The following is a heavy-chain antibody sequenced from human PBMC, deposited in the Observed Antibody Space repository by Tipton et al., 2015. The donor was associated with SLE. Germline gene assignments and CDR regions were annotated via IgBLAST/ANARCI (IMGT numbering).Heavy chain of an antibody. J-gene: IGHJ6*03. Sequence: AGLVKPSETLSLTCAVYGGSFSGYYWSWIRQHPGKGLEWIGYFYYSGSTYYNPSLTSRLTISVDTSKNQFSLKLSSVTAADTAVYYCARDLRSGGYYYYYYMDVWGKGTTVTVSS. CDR2: FYYSGST. V-gene: IGHV4-34*01. CDR3: ARDLRSGGYYYYYYMDV. CDR1: GGSFSGYY. D-gene: IGHD1-14*01.